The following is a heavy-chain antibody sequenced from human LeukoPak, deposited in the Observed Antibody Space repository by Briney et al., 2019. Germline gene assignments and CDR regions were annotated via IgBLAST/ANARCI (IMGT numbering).Heavy chain of an antibody. CDR1: GGSFSGYY. CDR2: INHSGST. V-gene: IGHV4-34*01. CDR3: ATVPHRLAAAGKNNYYYMDV. D-gene: IGHD6-13*01. J-gene: IGHJ6*03. Sequence: PSETLSLTCAVYGGSFSGYYWSWIRQPPGKGLEWIGEINHSGSTNYNPSLKSRVTISVDTSKNQFSLKLSSVTAADTAVYYCATVPHRLAAAGKNNYYYMDVWGKGTTVTVSS.